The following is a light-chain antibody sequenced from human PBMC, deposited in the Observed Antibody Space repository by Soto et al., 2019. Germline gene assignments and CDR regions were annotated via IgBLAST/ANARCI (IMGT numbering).Light chain of an antibody. CDR1: QSVSSSY. CDR3: QQYNNWPWT. Sequence: LPRPPGTLSLTPGARATLSLRASQSVSSSYLAWYQQKPGQAPRLLIYGASSRATGIPDRFSGTVSGTDFTLTISRLEPEDFAVYYCQQYNNWPWTFGQGTKVDIK. CDR2: GAS. V-gene: IGKV3-20*01. J-gene: IGKJ1*01.